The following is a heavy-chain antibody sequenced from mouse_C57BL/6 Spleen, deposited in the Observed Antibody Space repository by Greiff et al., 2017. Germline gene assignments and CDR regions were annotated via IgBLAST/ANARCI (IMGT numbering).Heavy chain of an antibody. Sequence: QVHVKQSGPELVKPGASVKISCKASGYTFTDYYINWVKQRPGQGLEWIGWIFPGSGSTYYNEKFKGKATLTVDKSSSTAYMLLSSLTSEDSAVYFCARSSHMSNYLDVWGTGTTVTVSS. CDR1: GYTFTDYY. CDR2: IFPGSGST. CDR3: ARSSHMSNYLDV. J-gene: IGHJ1*03. V-gene: IGHV1-75*01.